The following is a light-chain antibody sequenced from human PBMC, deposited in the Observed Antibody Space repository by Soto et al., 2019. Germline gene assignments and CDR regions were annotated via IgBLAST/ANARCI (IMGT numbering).Light chain of an antibody. V-gene: IGLV9-49*01. CDR1: SGYSNYE. CDR3: GADHGSGSNFVSVV. J-gene: IGLJ2*01. CDR2: VGTGGIVG. Sequence: QPVLTQPPSASASLGASVTLTCTLSSGYSNYEVDWYQQRPGKGPRFVMRVGTGGIVGSKGDGIPDRFSVLGSGLNRYLTIKNIQEEDESDYHCGADHGSGSNFVSVVFGGGTKLTVL.